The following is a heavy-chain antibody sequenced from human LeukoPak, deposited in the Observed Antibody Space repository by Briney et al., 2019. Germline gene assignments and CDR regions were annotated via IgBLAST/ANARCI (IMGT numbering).Heavy chain of an antibody. V-gene: IGHV3-49*04. Sequence: GGSLRLSCTTSGFTFGDYAMTWVRQAPGKGLEWVGFIRGKAYGGTTDYAASVRGRVSISRDDSNSVAYLQMNSLKTEDTAIYYCSAGRLREVIHDFWGRGTLVTVSP. CDR2: IRGKAYGGTT. CDR1: GFTFGDYA. J-gene: IGHJ4*02. D-gene: IGHD3-10*01. CDR3: SAGRLREVIHDF.